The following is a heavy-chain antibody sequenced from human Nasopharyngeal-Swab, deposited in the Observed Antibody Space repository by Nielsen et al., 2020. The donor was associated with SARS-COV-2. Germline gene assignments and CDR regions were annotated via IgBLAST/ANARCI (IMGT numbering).Heavy chain of an antibody. CDR3: ARDLGVVTFGGVIVIPGKFDP. V-gene: IGHV1-46*01. J-gene: IGHJ5*02. D-gene: IGHD3-16*02. CDR1: GYTSTSYY. Sequence: ASVKVSCKASGYTSTSYYMHWVRQAPGQGLEWMGIINPSGGSTSYAQKFQGRVTMTRDTSTSTVYMELSSLRSEDTAVYYCARDLGVVTFGGVIVIPGKFDPWGQGTLVTVSS. CDR2: INPSGGST.